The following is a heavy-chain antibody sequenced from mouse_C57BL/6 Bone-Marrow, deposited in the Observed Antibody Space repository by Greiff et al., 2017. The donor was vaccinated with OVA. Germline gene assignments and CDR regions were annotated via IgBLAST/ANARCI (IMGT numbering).Heavy chain of an antibody. D-gene: IGHD3-2*02. V-gene: IGHV1-50*01. CDR2: IDPSDSYT. J-gene: IGHJ3*01. CDR1: GYTFTSYW. CDR3: ARGQLRLRGFAY. Sequence: VQVVESGAELVKPGASVKLSCKASGYTFTSYWMQWVKQRPGQGLEWIGEIDPSDSYTNYNQKFKGKATLTVDTSSSTAYMQLSSLTSEDSAVYYCARGQLRLRGFAYWGQGTLVTVSA.